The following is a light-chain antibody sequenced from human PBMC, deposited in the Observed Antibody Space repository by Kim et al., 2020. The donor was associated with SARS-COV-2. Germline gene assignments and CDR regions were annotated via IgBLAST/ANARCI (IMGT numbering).Light chain of an antibody. Sequence: DIQMTQSPSSLSASVGDRVTITCRASQDIGNNLDWCQQKPGKAPKRLIYVASSLQSGVPSRFSGSGSGTEFTLTISSLQPEDFATYSCLEHDTSPHTFGQGTKVDIK. CDR1: QDIGNN. CDR3: LEHDTSPHT. J-gene: IGKJ1*01. V-gene: IGKV1-17*01. CDR2: VAS.